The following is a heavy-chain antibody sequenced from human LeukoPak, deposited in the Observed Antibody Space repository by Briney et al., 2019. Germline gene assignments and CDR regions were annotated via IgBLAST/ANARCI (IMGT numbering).Heavy chain of an antibody. J-gene: IGHJ3*02. CDR1: GFTFSSYD. CDR2: IGTAGDT. Sequence: TGGSLRLSCAASGFTFSSYDMHWVRQATGKGLGWVSAIGTAGDTYYPGSVKGRFTISRENAKNSLYLQMNSLRAGDTAVYYCARGLYGSGSYDAFDIWGQGTMVTVSS. D-gene: IGHD3-10*01. V-gene: IGHV3-13*01. CDR3: ARGLYGSGSYDAFDI.